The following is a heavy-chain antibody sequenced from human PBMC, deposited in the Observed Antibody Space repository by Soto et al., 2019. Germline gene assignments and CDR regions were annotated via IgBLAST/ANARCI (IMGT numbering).Heavy chain of an antibody. Sequence: QLQLQESGPGLVKPSETLSLTCTVSGGSISSSSYYWGWIRQPPGKGLEWIGSIYYSGSTYYNPSLKSRVTISVDTSKNQFSLKLSSVTAADTAVYYCARHVRQQWLVLRPYNWFDPWGQGTLVTVSS. D-gene: IGHD6-19*01. CDR3: ARHVRQQWLVLRPYNWFDP. CDR2: IYYSGST. J-gene: IGHJ5*02. CDR1: GGSISSSSYY. V-gene: IGHV4-39*01.